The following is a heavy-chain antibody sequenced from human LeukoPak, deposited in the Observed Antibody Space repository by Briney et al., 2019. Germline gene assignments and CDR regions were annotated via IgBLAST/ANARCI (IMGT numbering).Heavy chain of an antibody. Sequence: SVKVSCKASGGTFSSYAISWVRQAPGQGLEWMGGIIPIFGTANYAQKFQGRVTITADESTSTAYMELSSLRSGDTAAYFCARDRSRHDSFDIWGQGTMLTVS. CDR2: IIPIFGTA. J-gene: IGHJ3*02. CDR1: GGTFSSYA. CDR3: ARDRSRHDSFDI. V-gene: IGHV1-69*01.